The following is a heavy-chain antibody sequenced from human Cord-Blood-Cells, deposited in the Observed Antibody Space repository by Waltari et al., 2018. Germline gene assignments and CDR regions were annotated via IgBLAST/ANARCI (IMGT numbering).Heavy chain of an antibody. J-gene: IGHJ5*02. V-gene: IGHV1-69*01. CDR2: ISPIFCTE. CDR3: ARSTNVAATGWFDP. Sequence: QVQLVQSGAEVKKPGSSVKVSCKASGGTFSSYAISWVRQAPGQGIEWVGGISPIFCTENYAQKSQGRVTITADESTSTAYMELSSLRSEDTAVYYCARSTNVAATGWFDPWGQGTLVTVSS. D-gene: IGHD2-15*01. CDR1: GGTFSSYA.